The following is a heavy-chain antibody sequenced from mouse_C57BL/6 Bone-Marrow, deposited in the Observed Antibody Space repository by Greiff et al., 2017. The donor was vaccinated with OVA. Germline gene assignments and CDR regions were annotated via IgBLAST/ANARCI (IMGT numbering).Heavy chain of an antibody. V-gene: IGHV3-6*01. J-gene: IGHJ2*01. CDR2: ISYDGSN. CDR3: ARAGSNPDY. Sequence: EVQLQQSGPGLVKPSQSLSLTCSVTGYSITSGYYWNWIRQFPGNKLEWMGYISYDGSNNYNPSLKNRISITRDTSKNQFFLKLNSVTTEDTATYYCARAGSNPDYWGQGTTLTVSS. D-gene: IGHD2-5*01. CDR1: GYSITSGYY.